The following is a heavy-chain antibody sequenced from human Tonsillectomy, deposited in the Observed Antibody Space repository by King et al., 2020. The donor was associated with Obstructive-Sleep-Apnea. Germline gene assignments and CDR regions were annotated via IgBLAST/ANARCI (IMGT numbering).Heavy chain of an antibody. Sequence: QLVQSGAEVKKPGASVKVSCKVSGYTLTELSMHWVRQAPGKGLEGMGGVDPDEGETIYAQKFQCRVTMTEDTSTDTAYMELSSLRSEDTAVYYCATSDSSGRYYFDYWGQGTLVTVSS. CDR2: VDPDEGET. D-gene: IGHD3-22*01. CDR3: ATSDSSGRYYFDY. J-gene: IGHJ4*02. CDR1: GYTLTELS. V-gene: IGHV1-24*01.